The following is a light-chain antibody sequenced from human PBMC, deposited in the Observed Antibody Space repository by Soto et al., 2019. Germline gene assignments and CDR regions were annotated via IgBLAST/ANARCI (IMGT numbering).Light chain of an antibody. CDR1: QSITGW. CDR2: KAS. CDR3: QHYNSYSEA. V-gene: IGKV1-5*03. Sequence: DIQMTQSPSTLYASVGDRVTITCRASQSITGWLAWFQQKPGKAPKLLISKASSLQSGVPSRFSGSGSGTEFTLTISSLQPDDFATYYCQHYNSYSEAFGQGTKVDI. J-gene: IGKJ1*01.